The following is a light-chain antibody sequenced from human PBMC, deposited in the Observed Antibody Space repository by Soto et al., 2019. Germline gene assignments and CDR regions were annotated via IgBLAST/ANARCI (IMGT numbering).Light chain of an antibody. CDR2: PAS. CDR3: QQYYSYPFT. CDR1: QGISSY. J-gene: IGKJ5*01. Sequence: AIRVTQSPSSFSASTGGRCTITCLAIQGISSYLAWYEQKPWKAPKLLIYPASTLQSGVPSRFSGSGSGTDSTLTISCLQSEDVATYYCQQYYSYPFTFGQGTRLEIK. V-gene: IGKV1-8*01.